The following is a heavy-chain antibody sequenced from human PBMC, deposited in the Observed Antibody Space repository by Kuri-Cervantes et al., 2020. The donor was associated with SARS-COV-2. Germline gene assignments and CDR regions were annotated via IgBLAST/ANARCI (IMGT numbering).Heavy chain of an antibody. CDR2: ISGSGGST. J-gene: IGHJ5*02. D-gene: IGHD3-10*01. V-gene: IGHV3-23*01. Sequence: GESLKISCAASGFTFSSYAMSWVRQAPGKGLEWVSAISGSGGSTYYVDSVKGRFTISRDNSKNTLYLQMNSLRAEDTAVYYCAKDLGYYGSGSSWGQGTLVTVSS. CDR3: AKDLGYYGSGSS. CDR1: GFTFSSYA.